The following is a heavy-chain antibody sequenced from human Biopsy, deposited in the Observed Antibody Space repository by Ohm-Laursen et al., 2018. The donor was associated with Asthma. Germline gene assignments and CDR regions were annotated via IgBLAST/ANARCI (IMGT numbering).Heavy chain of an antibody. Sequence: LRLSCSASGFTFSSYPMNWIRQPPGKGLEWIGEINHSGSTNYNPSLESRVTISVDTSKNQFSLKLSSVTAADTAVYFCARHQEAASYHYDGSIAYWGQGIPVTVSS. CDR2: INHSGST. D-gene: IGHD3-22*01. CDR3: ARHQEAASYHYDGSIAY. CDR1: GFTFSSYP. J-gene: IGHJ4*02. V-gene: IGHV4-34*01.